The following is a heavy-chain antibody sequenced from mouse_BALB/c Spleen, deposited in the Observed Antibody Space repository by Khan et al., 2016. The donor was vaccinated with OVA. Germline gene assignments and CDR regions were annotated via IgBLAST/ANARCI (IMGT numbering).Heavy chain of an antibody. CDR2: INTFTGEP. V-gene: IGHV9-3-1*01. CDR1: GYTFTNYG. CDR3: ARPPYFSYSLDH. J-gene: IGHJ4*01. Sequence: VQLQESGPEMKKPGETVKISCKASGYTFTNYGMNWVKQSPGKALKWMGWINTFTGEPTYADDFKGRFAFSLETSAGTAYLQINNLKNEDTATYFCARPPYFSYSLDHWGQGTSVTVSS. D-gene: IGHD2-12*01.